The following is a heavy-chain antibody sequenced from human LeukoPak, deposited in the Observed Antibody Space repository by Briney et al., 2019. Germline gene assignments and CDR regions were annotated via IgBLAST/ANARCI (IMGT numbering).Heavy chain of an antibody. CDR3: AREGSHSSIWYYFGPQYGMDV. V-gene: IGHV1-18*01. CDR2: MGAYNFNK. J-gene: IGHJ6*02. D-gene: IGHD6-13*01. Sequence: GASVNVSYEASGHTFTLYGNSWGRRAPGHALEGIGGMGAYNFNKKYVHKHQGRVIMTTDTATSAAYLVLMSLRSDDKAVYYCAREGSHSSIWYYFGPQYGMDVCGRGKTATVSS. CDR1: GHTFTLYG.